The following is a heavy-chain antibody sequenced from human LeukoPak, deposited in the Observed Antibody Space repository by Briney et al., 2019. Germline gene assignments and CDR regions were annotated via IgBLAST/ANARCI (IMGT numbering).Heavy chain of an antibody. D-gene: IGHD5-24*01. CDR1: GGSFSGYY. CDR2: INHSGST. CDR3: ARGLGRWLQSLWYFDL. J-gene: IGHJ2*01. Sequence: SETLSLTCAVYGGSFSGYYWSWIRQPPGMGLEWIGEINHSGSTNYNPSLKSRVTISVDTSKNQFSLKLSSVTAADTAVYYCARGLGRWLQSLWYFDLWGRGTLVTVSS. V-gene: IGHV4-34*01.